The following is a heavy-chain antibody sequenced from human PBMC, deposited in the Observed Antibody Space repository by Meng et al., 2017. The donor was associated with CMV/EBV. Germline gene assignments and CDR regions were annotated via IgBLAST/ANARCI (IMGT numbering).Heavy chain of an antibody. CDR1: GLTVSYNY. J-gene: IGHJ4*02. CDR2: AYAATHT. D-gene: IGHD3-10*01. Sequence: LSCAAAGLTVSYNYFSWVRQPPGKGLEWVSFAYAATHTFYADSVKGRFTIYRDNSRNTVHLQMNSLGPEDTAVYYCTREGPMADFDNWGQGTLVTVSS. CDR3: TREGPMADFDN. V-gene: IGHV3-53*01.